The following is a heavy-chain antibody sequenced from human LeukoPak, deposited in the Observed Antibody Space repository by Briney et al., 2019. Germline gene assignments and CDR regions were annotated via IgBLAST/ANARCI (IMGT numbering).Heavy chain of an antibody. J-gene: IGHJ4*02. V-gene: IGHV4-61*01. CDR2: VYYSGST. CDR3: ARSGYSYGQQPYYYDY. Sequence: SETLSLTCTVSGGSVRSDSYYWSWIRQPPGKGLEWIGYVYYSGSTNYNPSLKSRVAISVDTSKNQFSLKLSSVTAADTAVYYCARSGYSYGQQPYYYDYWGQGTLVTVSS. CDR1: GGSVRSDSYY. D-gene: IGHD5-18*01.